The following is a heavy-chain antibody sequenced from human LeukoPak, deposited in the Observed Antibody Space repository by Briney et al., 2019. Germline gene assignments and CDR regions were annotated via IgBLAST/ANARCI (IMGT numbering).Heavy chain of an antibody. CDR3: TSPPRAYCGGDCSFDAFDI. CDR2: IRSKANSYAT. CDR1: GFTSSGSA. Sequence: PGGSLRLSCAASGFTSSGSAMHWVRQASGKGREWGGRIRSKANSYATAYAASVKGRFTISRDDSKNTAYLQMNSLKTEDTAVYYCTSPPRAYCGGDCSFDAFDIWGQGTMVTVSS. D-gene: IGHD2-21*01. V-gene: IGHV3-73*01. J-gene: IGHJ3*02.